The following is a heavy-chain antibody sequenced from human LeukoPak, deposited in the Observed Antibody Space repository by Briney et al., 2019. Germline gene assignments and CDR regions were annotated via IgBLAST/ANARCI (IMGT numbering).Heavy chain of an antibody. J-gene: IGHJ4*02. CDR3: ARLNWAGGLAYFDY. D-gene: IGHD2-15*01. V-gene: IGHV4-39*01. Sequence: PSETLSLTCTVSGGSISSSSYYWGWIRQPPGKGLEWIGRIYYSWTTYYNPSLKSRVTISADTSKNQFSLKLSSVTAADTAVYYCARLNWAGGLAYFDYWGQGTLVTVSS. CDR2: IYYSWTT. CDR1: GGSISSSSYY.